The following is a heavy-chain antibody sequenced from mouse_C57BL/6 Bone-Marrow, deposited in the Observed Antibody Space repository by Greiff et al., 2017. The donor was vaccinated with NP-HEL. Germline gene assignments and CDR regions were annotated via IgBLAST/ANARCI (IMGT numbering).Heavy chain of an antibody. CDR2: ISDGGSYT. V-gene: IGHV5-4*01. CDR3: ARDRPTIVTYFDY. Sequence: EVKLMESGGGLVKPGGSLKLSCAASGFTFSSYAMSWVRQTPEKRLEWVATISDGGSYTYYPDNVKGRFTISRDNAKNNLYLQMSHLKSEDTAMYYCARDRPTIVTYFDYWGQGTTLTVSS. D-gene: IGHD2-5*01. CDR1: GFTFSSYA. J-gene: IGHJ2*01.